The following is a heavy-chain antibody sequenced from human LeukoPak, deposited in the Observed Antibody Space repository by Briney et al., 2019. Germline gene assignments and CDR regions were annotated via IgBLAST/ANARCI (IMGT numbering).Heavy chain of an antibody. CDR3: ASSNWNYYGLDV. D-gene: IGHD1-1*01. CDR1: GGSINNYF. Sequence: SETLSLTCTVSGGSINNYFWSWIRQPPGKGLEWIGYVFYSGSTNYNPSLKSRATISAGTSKNQFSLKLTSVTAADTAVYFCASSNWNYYGLDVWGQGTTVTVSS. CDR2: VFYSGST. J-gene: IGHJ6*02. V-gene: IGHV4-59*01.